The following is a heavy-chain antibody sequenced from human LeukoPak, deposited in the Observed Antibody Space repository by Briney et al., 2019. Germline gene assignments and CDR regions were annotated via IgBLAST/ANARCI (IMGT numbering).Heavy chain of an antibody. Sequence: GGSLRLSCAASGFTFSSYAMSWVRQAPGKGLEWVSAISGSGGSTYYADSVKGRFTISRDNSKNTLYLQMNSLRAEDTAVYYCAKDVLLWFGESNWFDPWGQGTLVTVSS. CDR2: ISGSGGST. V-gene: IGHV3-23*01. CDR3: AKDVLLWFGESNWFDP. CDR1: GFTFSSYA. D-gene: IGHD3-10*01. J-gene: IGHJ5*02.